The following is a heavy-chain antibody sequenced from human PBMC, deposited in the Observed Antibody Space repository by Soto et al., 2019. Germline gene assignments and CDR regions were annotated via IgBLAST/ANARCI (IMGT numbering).Heavy chain of an antibody. CDR1: GGTFSSYA. CDR3: ARTTRRDYRNYTDVSCWFDP. CDR2: IIPIFGTA. J-gene: IGHJ5*02. D-gene: IGHD4-4*01. Sequence: SVKVSCKASGGTFSSYAISWVRQAPGQGLEWMGGIIPIFGTANYAQKFQGRVTITADESTSTAYMELSSLRSEDTAVYYCARTTRRDYRNYTDVSCWFDPWGQGTLVTVSS. V-gene: IGHV1-69*13.